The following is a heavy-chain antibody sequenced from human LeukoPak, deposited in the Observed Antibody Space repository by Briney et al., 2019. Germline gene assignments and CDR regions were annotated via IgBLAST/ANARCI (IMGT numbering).Heavy chain of an antibody. V-gene: IGHV3-30-3*01. CDR1: GFTFSSYA. CDR3: ARENKRSYALDY. D-gene: IGHD5-24*01. J-gene: IGHJ4*02. Sequence: QFGGSLRLSCAASGFTFSSYAMHWVRQAPGKGLEWVAVISYDGSNKYYADSVKGRFTISRDNSKNTLYLQMNSLRAEDTAVYYCARENKRSYALDYWGQGTLVTVSS. CDR2: ISYDGSNK.